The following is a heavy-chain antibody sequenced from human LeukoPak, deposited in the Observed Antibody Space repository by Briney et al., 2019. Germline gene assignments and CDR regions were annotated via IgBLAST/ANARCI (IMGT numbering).Heavy chain of an antibody. J-gene: IGHJ4*02. CDR3: ALGYSGNYYFDY. Sequence: GGSLRLSCAASGFTFSNYGMHWVRQAPGKGLEWVAVISYDGSNQNYADSVKGRFTISRDNSKNTLYVQMNSLRAEDTAVYYCALGYSGNYYFDYWGQGTLVTVSS. V-gene: IGHV3-30*03. CDR1: GFTFSNYG. D-gene: IGHD1-26*01. CDR2: ISYDGSNQ.